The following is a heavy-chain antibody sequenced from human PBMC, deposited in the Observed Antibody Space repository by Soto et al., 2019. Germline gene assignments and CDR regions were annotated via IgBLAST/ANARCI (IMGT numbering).Heavy chain of an antibody. Sequence: QVQLVESGGGVVQPGRSLRLSCAASGFTFSSYGMHWVRQAPGKGLEWVAVISYDGSNKYYADSVKGRFTISRDNSKNTLYLKRNSLRAEDTAVYYCAKDRAMIVVVSAFDIWGQGTMVTVSS. D-gene: IGHD3-22*01. V-gene: IGHV3-30*18. J-gene: IGHJ3*02. CDR3: AKDRAMIVVVSAFDI. CDR2: ISYDGSNK. CDR1: GFTFSSYG.